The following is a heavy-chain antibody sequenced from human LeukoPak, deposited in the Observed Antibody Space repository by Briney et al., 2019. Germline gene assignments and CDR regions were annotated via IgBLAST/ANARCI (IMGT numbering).Heavy chain of an antibody. CDR2: IYTSGST. D-gene: IGHD3-9*01. CDR1: GGSISSYY. V-gene: IGHV4-4*08. J-gene: IGHJ6*03. Sequence: SETLSLTCTVSGGSISSYYWSWIRQPPGKGLEWIGYIYTSGSTNYNPSLKSRVTMSVDTSKNQFSLKLSSVTAADTAVYYCARDMRRYFDWFQYGGTYYYYYMDVWGKGTTVTISS. CDR3: ARDMRRYFDWFQYGGTYYYYYMDV.